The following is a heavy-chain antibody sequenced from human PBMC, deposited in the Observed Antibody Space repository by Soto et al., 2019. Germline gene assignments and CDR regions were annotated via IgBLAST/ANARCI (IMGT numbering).Heavy chain of an antibody. Sequence: QVQLQESGPGLVKPSETLSLTCTVSGGSVSSGSYYWSWIRQPPGKGLEWIGYIYYSGSTNYNPSLQSRVTISVDTSKNHFSLKLSSVTAADTAVYYCARDYGYSYGAYYYYYGMDVWGQGTTVTVSS. CDR3: ARDYGYSYGAYYYYYGMDV. CDR2: IYYSGST. D-gene: IGHD5-18*01. J-gene: IGHJ6*02. CDR1: GGSVSSGSYY. V-gene: IGHV4-61*03.